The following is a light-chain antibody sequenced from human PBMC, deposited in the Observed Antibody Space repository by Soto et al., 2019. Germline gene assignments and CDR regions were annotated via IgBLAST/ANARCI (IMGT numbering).Light chain of an antibody. CDR2: KAS. CDR1: QSIDTW. J-gene: IGKJ1*01. V-gene: IGKV1-5*03. Sequence: DIQMTQSPSTLSASVGDRVTITCRASQSIDTWLAWYQQKPGKAPNLLIYKASNLESGVPSRFSGSGSGTEITLTISSLQTDDFATYYCQQYSNYWTFGQGTKVEIK. CDR3: QQYSNYWT.